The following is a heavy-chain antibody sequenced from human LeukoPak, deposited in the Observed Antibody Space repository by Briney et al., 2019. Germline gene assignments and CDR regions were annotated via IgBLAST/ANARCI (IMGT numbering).Heavy chain of an antibody. J-gene: IGHJ6*02. Sequence: PGGSLRLSCVVSGFTFSNAWMSWVRQAPGKGLEWVGRIKTKTDGGTTDYAAPVTGRFTISRDDSKNTLFLQMNSLKTEDTAVYFCTTEPITMLRGVIIPYYGMDVWGQGTTVTVSS. CDR1: GFTFSNAW. D-gene: IGHD3-10*01. V-gene: IGHV3-15*01. CDR2: IKTKTDGGTT. CDR3: TTEPITMLRGVIIPYYGMDV.